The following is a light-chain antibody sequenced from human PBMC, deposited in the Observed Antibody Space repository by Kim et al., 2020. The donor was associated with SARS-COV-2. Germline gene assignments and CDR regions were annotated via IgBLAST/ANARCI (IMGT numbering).Light chain of an antibody. J-gene: IGKJ2*02. CDR2: GTS. Sequence: EIVMTQSPATLSVSPGESATLSCRASQSFGSNLAWYQQKPGQAPRLLFYGTSIRATGVPARFSGSGSGTEFTLTISSLQSEDFAVYYCQQYNNWPLPCTFGQGTKLEI. V-gene: IGKV3-15*01. CDR1: QSFGSN. CDR3: QQYNNWPLPCT.